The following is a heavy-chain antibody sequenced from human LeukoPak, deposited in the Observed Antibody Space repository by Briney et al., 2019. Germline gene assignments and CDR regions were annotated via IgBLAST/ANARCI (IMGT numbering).Heavy chain of an antibody. CDR2: ISGSGGST. D-gene: IGHD6-19*01. Sequence: GGSLRLSCAASGFTFSSYAMSWVRQAPGKGLEWVSAISGSGGSTYYADSVKGRFTISRDNSKNTLYLQMNSLRAEDTAVYYCAKEGPVAGTPIDWFDPWGQGTLVTVSS. CDR1: GFTFSSYA. V-gene: IGHV3-23*01. J-gene: IGHJ5*02. CDR3: AKEGPVAGTPIDWFDP.